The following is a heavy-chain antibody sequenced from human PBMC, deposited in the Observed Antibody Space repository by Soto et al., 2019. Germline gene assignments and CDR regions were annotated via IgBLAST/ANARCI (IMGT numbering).Heavy chain of an antibody. Sequence: GSLRLSCAASGFTFTDYYMSWIRQAPGKGLECISYISSSSSYIYYADSVKGRFTISRDNAKNSLYLQMNSLRAEDTAVYYCARDLIVVVPAAKKGYYYYYMDVWGKGTTVTVSS. J-gene: IGHJ6*03. CDR1: GFTFTDYY. CDR2: ISSSSSYI. CDR3: ARDLIVVVPAAKKGYYYYYMDV. V-gene: IGHV3-11*06. D-gene: IGHD2-2*01.